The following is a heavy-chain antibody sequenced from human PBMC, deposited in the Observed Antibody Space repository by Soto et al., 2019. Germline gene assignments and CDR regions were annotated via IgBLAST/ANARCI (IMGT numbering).Heavy chain of an antibody. CDR1: GFTFSNAW. V-gene: IGHV3-30*18. D-gene: IGHD3-3*02. CDR3: AKATPLHLRTHRRNYGMDV. J-gene: IGHJ6*02. Sequence: HPGGSLRLSCAASGFTFSNAWMNWVRQAPGKGLECVAVISYDGSNKFYRDSVKGRFTISRDNSKNTLYLQINSLRAEDTAVYYCAKATPLHLRTHRRNYGMDVWGQGTTVTVSS. CDR2: ISYDGSNK.